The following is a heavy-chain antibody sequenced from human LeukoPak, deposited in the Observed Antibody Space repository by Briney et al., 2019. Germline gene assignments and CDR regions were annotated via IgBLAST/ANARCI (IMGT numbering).Heavy chain of an antibody. V-gene: IGHV5-51*01. CDR2: IYPGDSNT. D-gene: IGHD5-18*01. CDR3: ARLDTAMVLILY. Sequence: GESLKISRNGSGYSFTSYWIGLVRPLPGKGLEWMGIIYPGDSNTRYSPSFQGQVTISADNSISTAYLQWSSLKASDTAMYYCARLDTAMVLILYWGQGTLVTVSS. J-gene: IGHJ4*02. CDR1: GYSFTSYW.